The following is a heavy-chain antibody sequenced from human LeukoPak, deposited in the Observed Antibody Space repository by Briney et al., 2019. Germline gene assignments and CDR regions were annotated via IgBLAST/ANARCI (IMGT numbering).Heavy chain of an antibody. J-gene: IGHJ3*02. CDR2: IYHSGST. Sequence: PSETLSLTCAVSGGSISSSNWWSWVRQPPGKGLEWIGEIYHSGSTNYNPSLKSRVTISVDKSKNQFSLKLSSVTAADTAVYYRATDYDILTGSDAFDIWGQGTVVTVSS. CDR1: GGSISSSNW. CDR3: ATDYDILTGSDAFDI. D-gene: IGHD3-9*01. V-gene: IGHV4-4*02.